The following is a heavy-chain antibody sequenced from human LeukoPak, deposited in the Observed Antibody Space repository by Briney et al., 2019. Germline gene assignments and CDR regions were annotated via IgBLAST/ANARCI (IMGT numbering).Heavy chain of an antibody. J-gene: IGHJ6*02. CDR2: ISHTGSTM. Sequence: GALRPSCAASGFSFSSHSMNWVRQAPGKGVEWVSYISHTGSTMSYADSVKGRFTISRDNARNSLYLQMNSLRAEDTAVYYCAIPPLSGTGSSRPLAEMDVWGQGTTVTVSS. V-gene: IGHV3-48*04. CDR3: AIPPLSGTGSSRPLAEMDV. CDR1: GFSFSSHS. D-gene: IGHD3-10*01.